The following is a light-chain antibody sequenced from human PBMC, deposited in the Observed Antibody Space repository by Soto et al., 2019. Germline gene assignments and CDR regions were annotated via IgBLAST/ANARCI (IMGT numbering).Light chain of an antibody. CDR1: QSVSSNY. CDR3: QQYGTSPLA. CDR2: GAS. V-gene: IGKV3-20*01. J-gene: IGKJ4*01. Sequence: EIVLTQSPGTLSLSPGERATLSCRASQSVSSNYLAWYQQKPGQAPRLLIYGASSRATGIPDRFSGGGSVTDFTLTISRLEPEDFAVYFCQQYGTSPLAFGGGTKVEIK.